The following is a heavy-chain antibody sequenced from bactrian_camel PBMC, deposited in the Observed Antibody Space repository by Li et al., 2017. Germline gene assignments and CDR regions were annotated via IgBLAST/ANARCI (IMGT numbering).Heavy chain of an antibody. J-gene: IGHJ4*01. V-gene: IGHV3S1*01. Sequence: HVQLVESGGGSVQAGGSLRLSCAASGFIFSNYWMYWVRQAPGKGREWVASIDSGGSTTYYVDSVKGRFTISRDNGENAVRLRMTDLSLRDTAVYFCAVDRPIRRRAPIITFRKVRNRGDTNDLYWGQGTQVTVS. CDR1: GFIFSNYW. CDR2: IDSGGSTT. D-gene: IGHD3*01. CDR3: AVDRPIRRRAPIITFRKVRNRGDTNDLY.